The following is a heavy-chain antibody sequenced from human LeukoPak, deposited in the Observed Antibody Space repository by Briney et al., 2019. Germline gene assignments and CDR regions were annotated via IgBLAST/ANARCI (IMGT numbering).Heavy chain of an antibody. CDR1: GGSISSSSYY. J-gene: IGHJ4*02. CDR2: IYYSGST. Sequence: SETLSLTCTVSGGSISSSSYYWGWIRQPPGKGLEWIGSIYYSGSTYYNPSLKSRVTISVDTSKNQFSLKLSSVTAADTAVYYCARGEGGYSYGYGVFDYWGQGTLVTVSS. V-gene: IGHV4-39*07. CDR3: ARGEGGYSYGYGVFDY. D-gene: IGHD5-18*01.